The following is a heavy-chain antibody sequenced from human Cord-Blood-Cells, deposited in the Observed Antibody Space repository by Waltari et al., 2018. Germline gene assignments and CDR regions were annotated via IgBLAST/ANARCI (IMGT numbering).Heavy chain of an antibody. J-gene: IGHJ3*02. V-gene: IGHV4-61*09. CDR1: GGSIRIGSYY. CDR3: ARDAQDAFDI. Sequence: QVQLQESGPGLVKPSQTLSLTCTVSGGSIRIGSYYSSWIRQPAGKGLEWIGYIYTSGSTNYNPSLKSRVTISVDTSKNQFSLKLSSVTAADTAVYYCARDAQDAFDIWGQGTMVTVSS. CDR2: IYTSGST.